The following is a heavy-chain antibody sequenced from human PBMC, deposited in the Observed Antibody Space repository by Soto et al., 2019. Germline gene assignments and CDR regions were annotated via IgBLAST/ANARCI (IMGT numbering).Heavy chain of an antibody. CDR3: VKDGSSGWPYYYGLDV. V-gene: IGHV3-30*18. CDR1: GLTFSSYG. J-gene: IGHJ6*02. Sequence: PGGSLRLSCAASGLTFSSYGMHWVRQAPGKGLEWVAVISYDGRNKYYADSVKGRFTISRDNSKNTLYLQMSSLRAKDTAVYYCVKDGSSGWPYYYGLDVWGQGTTVTVSS. D-gene: IGHD6-19*01. CDR2: ISYDGRNK.